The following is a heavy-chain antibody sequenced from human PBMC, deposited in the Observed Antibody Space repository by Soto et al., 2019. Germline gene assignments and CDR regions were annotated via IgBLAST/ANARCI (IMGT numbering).Heavy chain of an antibody. J-gene: IGHJ4*02. V-gene: IGHV3-33*01. CDR3: AREGATTVTTSYYFDY. CDR2: IWYDGSNK. CDR1: GFTFSSYG. Sequence: GGPLRLSCAASGFTFSSYGMHWVRQAPGKGLEWVAVIWYDGSNKYYADSVKGRFTISRDNSKNTLYLQMNSLRAEDTAVYYCAREGATTVTTSYYFDYWGQGTLVTVSS. D-gene: IGHD4-17*01.